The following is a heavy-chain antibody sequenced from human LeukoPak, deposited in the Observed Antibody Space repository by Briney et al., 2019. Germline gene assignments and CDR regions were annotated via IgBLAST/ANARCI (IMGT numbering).Heavy chain of an antibody. CDR3: ARNRGDPSYFDY. Sequence: GGSLRLSCTASGXXFXXXSXXXXXXAXGXXLXXVSSISTSSSYIYYADSVKGRFTISRNNPKNSLYLQMNSLRAEDTAVYYCARNRGDPSYFDYWGQGTLVTVSS. V-gene: IGHV3-21*01. CDR2: ISTSSSYI. D-gene: IGHD4-17*01. CDR1: GXXFXXXS. J-gene: IGHJ4*02.